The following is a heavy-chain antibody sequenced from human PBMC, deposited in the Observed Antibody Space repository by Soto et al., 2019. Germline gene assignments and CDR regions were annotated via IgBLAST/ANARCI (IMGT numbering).Heavy chain of an antibody. CDR1: GGTFNNYV. CDR2: IIPIFGTP. J-gene: IGHJ4*02. Sequence: GASVKVSCKASGGTFNNYVINWVRQAPGQGLEWMAGIIPIFGTPNYAQKFQGRVTITADKSTSTAYMELNSLRSEDTAVYYCAGRCDGTNCLEHFDYWGQGTLVTVYS. CDR3: AGRCDGTNCLEHFDY. V-gene: IGHV1-69*06. D-gene: IGHD2-2*01.